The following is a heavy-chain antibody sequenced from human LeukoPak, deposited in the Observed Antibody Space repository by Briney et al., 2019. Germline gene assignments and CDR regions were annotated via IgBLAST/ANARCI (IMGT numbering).Heavy chain of an antibody. CDR3: ASPPGIAAAGIYYYYYYMDV. CDR2: ISGSGGST. V-gene: IGHV3-23*01. CDR1: GFTFSSYA. D-gene: IGHD6-13*01. J-gene: IGHJ6*03. Sequence: GGSLRLSCAASGFTFSSYAMSWVRQAPGKGLEWVSAISGSGGSTYYADSVKGRFTISRDNSRNTLYLQMNSLRAEDTAVYYCASPPGIAAAGIYYYYYYMDVWGKGTTVTVSS.